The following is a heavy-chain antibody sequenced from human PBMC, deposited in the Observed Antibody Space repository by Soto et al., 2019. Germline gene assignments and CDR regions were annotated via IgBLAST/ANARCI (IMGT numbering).Heavy chain of an antibody. CDR2: IKSKSDGGTI. V-gene: IGHV3-15*01. CDR1: GFTFTNAW. Sequence: PGGSLRLSCAASGFTFTNAWMTWVRQVPGKGLEWVGRIKSKSDGGTIDYAAPVKGRFTISRDDSKNTLYLQMNSLKTEDTAVYYCTTGPNLRPLAAFDIWGQGTVVTVSS. CDR3: TTGPNLRPLAAFDI. J-gene: IGHJ3*02.